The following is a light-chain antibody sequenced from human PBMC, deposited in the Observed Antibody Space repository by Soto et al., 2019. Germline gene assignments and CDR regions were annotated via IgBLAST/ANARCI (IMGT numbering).Light chain of an antibody. CDR2: GYI. Sequence: QSVLTQPPSVSGAPGQRVTISCTGSSSNIGARYDVHWYQLLSGTAPKLLIYGYINRPSGVPDRFSGSQSGTSASLAITGLQAEDEADYYCQSYDRSLSGYVFGTGTKLTVL. V-gene: IGLV1-40*01. CDR3: QSYDRSLSGYV. J-gene: IGLJ1*01. CDR1: SSNIGARYD.